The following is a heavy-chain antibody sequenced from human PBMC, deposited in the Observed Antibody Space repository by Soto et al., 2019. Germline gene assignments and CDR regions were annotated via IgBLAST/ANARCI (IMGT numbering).Heavy chain of an antibody. Sequence: EVQLVESGGGLVQPGGSLRLSCVASGFTFSSYDMHWVRQATGKGLEWVSAIGTAGDTYYPGSVKGRFTISRENAKNSLYLQMNSLRAGDTAVYYCARVGSGDYDFWSGYYDYWGQGTLVTVSS. V-gene: IGHV3-13*01. CDR3: ARVGSGDYDFWSGYYDY. J-gene: IGHJ4*02. CDR1: GFTFSSYD. D-gene: IGHD3-3*01. CDR2: IGTAGDT.